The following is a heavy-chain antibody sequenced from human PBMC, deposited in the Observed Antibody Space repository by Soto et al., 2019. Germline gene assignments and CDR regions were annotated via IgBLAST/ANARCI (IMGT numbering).Heavy chain of an antibody. CDR1: GGSISSYY. J-gene: IGHJ2*01. CDR2: IYYSGST. CDR3: ARDDCSGGSCYYLGDWYFDL. V-gene: IGHV4-59*01. Sequence: SETLSLTCTVSGGSISSYYWSWIRQPPGKGLEWIGYIYYSGSTNYNPSLKSRVTISVDTSKNQFSLKLSSVTAADTAVYYCARDDCSGGSCYYLGDWYFDLWGRGTLVTVSS. D-gene: IGHD2-15*01.